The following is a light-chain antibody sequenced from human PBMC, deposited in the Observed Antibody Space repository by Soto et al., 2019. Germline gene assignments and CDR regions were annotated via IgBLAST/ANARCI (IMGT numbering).Light chain of an antibody. Sequence: QSVLTQPASVSGSPGQSITISCTGTSSDVGSYNFVSWYQQHPGKAPKLMIYEVSKRPSGVSNRFSGSKSGNTASLTISGLQAEDEADYYCCSYAGSSTFVIFGRGTKVTVL. CDR2: EVS. V-gene: IGLV2-23*02. CDR1: SSDVGSYNF. J-gene: IGLJ2*01. CDR3: CSYAGSSTFVI.